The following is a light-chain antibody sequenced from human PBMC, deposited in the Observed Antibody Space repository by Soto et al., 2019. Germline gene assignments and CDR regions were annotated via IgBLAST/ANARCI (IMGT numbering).Light chain of an antibody. J-gene: IGKJ4*01. Sequence: EIVMTQSPATLSVSPGERATLSCRASQSVSDNLAWYQQKPGQAPRLLIYGASTRATGIPARFSGSGSGTEFTLTISSLQAEDVAVYYCQQYHSSPLTFGGGTKVDIK. V-gene: IGKV3D-15*01. CDR2: GAS. CDR3: QQYHSSPLT. CDR1: QSVSDN.